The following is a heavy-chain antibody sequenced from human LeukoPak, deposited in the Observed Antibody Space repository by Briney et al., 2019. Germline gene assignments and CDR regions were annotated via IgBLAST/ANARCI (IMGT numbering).Heavy chain of an antibody. CDR3: ASLGPAYYFDY. CDR2: ITSSSIYI. D-gene: IGHD3/OR15-3a*01. CDR1: GFTFSRYN. Sequence: GGSLRLSCAASGFTFSRYNMNWVRQAPGKGLEWVSSITSSSIYIYYADSMKGRFTISRDNAKNSLYLQMDSLRAEDTAVYYCASLGPAYYFDYWGQGTLVTVSS. V-gene: IGHV3-21*01. J-gene: IGHJ4*02.